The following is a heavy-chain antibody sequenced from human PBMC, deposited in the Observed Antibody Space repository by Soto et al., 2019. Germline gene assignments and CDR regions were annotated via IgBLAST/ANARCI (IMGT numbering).Heavy chain of an antibody. CDR3: ARAVPGAEAWFGP. D-gene: IGHD2-2*01. V-gene: IGHV3-30-3*01. J-gene: IGHJ5*02. CDR2: MSYDGTNE. CDR1: GFTFSTYA. Sequence: GESLKISCAASGFTFSTYAMHWVRQAPAKGLEWLALMSYDGTNEYYADSVKGRFTISRDNSKNTLYLQINSLKAEDTAVYYCARAVPGAEAWFGPWGQGTLVTVSS.